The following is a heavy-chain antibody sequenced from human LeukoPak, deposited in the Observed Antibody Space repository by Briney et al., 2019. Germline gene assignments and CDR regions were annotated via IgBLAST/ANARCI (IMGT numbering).Heavy chain of an antibody. CDR1: GFTFRIYA. Sequence: GGSLTLFCAASGFTFRIYAMSWVRQAPGKGVVWVSDVGGSGDDTLYADSVKGRFTISRDNSKNTVYLQMYSLRAEDTAIYYCAKDIGGSGAYWGEGTLVTVSS. CDR3: AKDIGGSGAY. CDR2: VGGSGDDT. V-gene: IGHV3-23*01. D-gene: IGHD3-16*01. J-gene: IGHJ4*02.